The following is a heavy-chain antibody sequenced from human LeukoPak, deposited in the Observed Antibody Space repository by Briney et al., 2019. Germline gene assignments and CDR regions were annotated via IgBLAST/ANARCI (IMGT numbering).Heavy chain of an antibody. CDR2: LKEDGSTT. D-gene: IGHD2-21*01. V-gene: IGHV3-7*01. Sequence: GGSLRLPCEVSGFTFSNYWMTWVRQAPGKGLEWVASLKEDGSTTWYVDSVKGRFTVSRDNAKNSLHLQLNSLRVEDTAVYYCARDNSYARDYWGQGTLVTVSS. CDR3: ARDNSYARDY. CDR1: GFTFSNYW. J-gene: IGHJ4*02.